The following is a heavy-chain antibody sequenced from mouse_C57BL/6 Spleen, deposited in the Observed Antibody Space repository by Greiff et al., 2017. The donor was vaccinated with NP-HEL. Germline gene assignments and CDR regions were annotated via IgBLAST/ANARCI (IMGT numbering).Heavy chain of an antibody. D-gene: IGHD1-1*01. CDR3: ARDGSSSAWFAY. CDR1: GYTFTDYY. Sequence: EVQLQQSGPVLVKPGASVKMSCKASGYTFTDYYMNWVKQSHGKSLEWIGVINPYNGGTSYNQKFKGKATLTVDKSSSTAYMELNSLTSEDSAVYYCARDGSSSAWFAYWGQGTLVTVSA. J-gene: IGHJ3*01. CDR2: INPYNGGT. V-gene: IGHV1-19*01.